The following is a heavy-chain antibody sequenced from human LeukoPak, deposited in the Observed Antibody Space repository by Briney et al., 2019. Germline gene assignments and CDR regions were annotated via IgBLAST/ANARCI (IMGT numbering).Heavy chain of an antibody. CDR2: VYHSGT. Sequence: SETLSLTCSVSGYSIGSGNYWAWIRQPPGKGLEWIGCVYHSGTHYKSSLTSRVTISIDTSKNQFSLRVTSVTAADSAFYYCAKTSVGGGHDSWGQGTLVTVSS. D-gene: IGHD4-23*01. CDR1: GYSIGSGNY. J-gene: IGHJ5*01. CDR3: AKTSVGGGHDS. V-gene: IGHV4-38-2*02.